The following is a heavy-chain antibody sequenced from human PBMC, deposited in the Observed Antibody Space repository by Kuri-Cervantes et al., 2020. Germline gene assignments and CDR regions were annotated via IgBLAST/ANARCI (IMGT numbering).Heavy chain of an antibody. CDR2: IKTITSAGTT. CDR3: TTTSRDPRGRYFDY. J-gene: IGHJ4*02. Sequence: GESLKISCAASGFTFKDAWMSWVRQAPGKGLEWVGRIKTITSAGTTEYAAPVKGRFSISRDDSTDTLYLQMNSLKSEDTAVYYCTTTSRDPRGRYFDYWGQGTLVTVSS. CDR1: GFTFKDAW. V-gene: IGHV3-15*01.